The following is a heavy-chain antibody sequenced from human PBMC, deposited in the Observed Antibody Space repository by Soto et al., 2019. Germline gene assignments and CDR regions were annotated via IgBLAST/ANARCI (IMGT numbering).Heavy chain of an antibody. Sequence: QVQLVESGGNMVQPGRSLRLSCAASGFTFGNNAMHWVRHAAGKGLEWVAQIWFDGNNKYYTDSVKGRFTISRDNLKNTVYLQMVSLRADDTAVYYCARDGQQLAPYAMDVWGHGTTVIVSS. J-gene: IGHJ6*02. D-gene: IGHD6-13*01. CDR3: ARDGQQLAPYAMDV. CDR1: GFTFGNNA. CDR2: IWFDGNNK. V-gene: IGHV3-33*01.